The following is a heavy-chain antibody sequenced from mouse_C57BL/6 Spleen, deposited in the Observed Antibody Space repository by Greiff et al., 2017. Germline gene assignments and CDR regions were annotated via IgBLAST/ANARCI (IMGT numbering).Heavy chain of an antibody. CDR1: GFSLTSYG. J-gene: IGHJ2*01. CDR3: ARHDDGYSYFDY. V-gene: IGHV2-6-1*01. CDR2: IWSDGST. D-gene: IGHD2-3*01. Sequence: VQLQESGPGLVAPSQRLSITCTVSGFSLTSYGVHWVRQPPGKGLEWLVVIWSDGSTTYNSALKSRLSISKDNSKSQVFLKMNSLQTDDTAMYYCARHDDGYSYFDYWGQGTTLTVSS.